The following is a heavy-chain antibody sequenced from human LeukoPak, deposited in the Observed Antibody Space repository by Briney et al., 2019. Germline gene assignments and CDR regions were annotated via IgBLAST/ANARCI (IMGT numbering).Heavy chain of an antibody. Sequence: ASVKVSCKASGYTFTGYFMNWVRQAPGQGPEWMGRINPKTGGTNYAQKFQGRVTMPRDTSITTGYMELSRLRSDDTAVYYCARVGDGLNDAFDMWGQGTLVTVSS. D-gene: IGHD5-24*01. V-gene: IGHV1-2*06. J-gene: IGHJ3*02. CDR1: GYTFTGYF. CDR2: INPKTGGT. CDR3: ARVGDGLNDAFDM.